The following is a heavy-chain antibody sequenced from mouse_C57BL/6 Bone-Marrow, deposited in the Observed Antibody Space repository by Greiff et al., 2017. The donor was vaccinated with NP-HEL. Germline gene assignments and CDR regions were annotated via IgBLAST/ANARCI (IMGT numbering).Heavy chain of an antibody. J-gene: IGHJ1*03. CDR1: GFNIQDDY. V-gene: IGHV14-4*01. CDR2: IDPENGDT. CDR3: TTRAYYDYDGWYFDV. Sequence: VHVKQSGAELVRPGASVKLSCTASGFNIQDDYMHWVKQRPEQGLEWIGWIDPENGDTEYASKLPGKATNTADTSSNTAYLQLSSLTSEDTAVYDCTTRAYYDYDGWYFDVWGTGTTVTVSS. D-gene: IGHD2-4*01.